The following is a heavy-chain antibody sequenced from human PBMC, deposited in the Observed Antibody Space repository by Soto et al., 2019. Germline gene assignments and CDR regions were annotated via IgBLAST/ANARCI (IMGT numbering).Heavy chain of an antibody. CDR1: GGSISSSSYY. Sequence: QLQLQESGPGLVKPSETLSLTCTVSGGSISSSSYYWGWIRQPPGKGLEWIGSIYYSGRTYYNPSLKSRVTISVDTSKNQFSLKLSSVTAADTAVYYCARPHDNGEVDYWGQGTLVTVSS. CDR2: IYYSGRT. J-gene: IGHJ4*02. D-gene: IGHD3-9*01. V-gene: IGHV4-39*01. CDR3: ARPHDNGEVDY.